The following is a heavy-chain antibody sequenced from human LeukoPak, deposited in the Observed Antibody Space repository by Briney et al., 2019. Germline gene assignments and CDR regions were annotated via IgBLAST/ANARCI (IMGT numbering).Heavy chain of an antibody. CDR2: INGSGGII. CDR3: ADRPGEVAVPFDY. V-gene: IGHV3-23*01. Sequence: GGSLRLSCAASGFTFSTFAMTWVRQAPGKGLEWVSLINGSGGIIYYADSVNGRFTISRDNSKNTLYLQMHSLRAEDTAVYYCADRPGEVAVPFDYWGQGTLVTVSS. J-gene: IGHJ4*02. D-gene: IGHD2-15*01. CDR1: GFTFSTFA.